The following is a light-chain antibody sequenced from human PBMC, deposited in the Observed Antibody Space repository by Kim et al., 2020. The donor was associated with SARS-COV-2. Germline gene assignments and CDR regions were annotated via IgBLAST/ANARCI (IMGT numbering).Light chain of an antibody. V-gene: IGKV3-11*01. J-gene: IGKJ1*01. Sequence: SLSPGERATLSCRASQSISNNLAWYQHKPGQAPRLLIYDASNRATGIPARFSGSGSGTDFTLTISSLEPEDFAVYYCQQRNNWPTFGQGTKVDIK. CDR2: DAS. CDR3: QQRNNWPT. CDR1: QSISNN.